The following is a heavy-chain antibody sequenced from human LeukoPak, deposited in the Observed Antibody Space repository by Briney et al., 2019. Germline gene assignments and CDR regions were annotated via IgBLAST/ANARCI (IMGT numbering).Heavy chain of an antibody. CDR1: GFSFGEYW. CDR3: VASRWSGALDF. CDR2: IDRDGTPR. Sequence: GGSLRPSCAASGFSFGEYWMLWVRQAPGRGLVWIARIDRDGTPRIYADSVMGRFTVSRDNAKFALYLQMNSLKDEDTAVYYCVASRWSGALDFWGQGSLVTVSS. J-gene: IGHJ4*02. D-gene: IGHD3-3*01. V-gene: IGHV3-74*01.